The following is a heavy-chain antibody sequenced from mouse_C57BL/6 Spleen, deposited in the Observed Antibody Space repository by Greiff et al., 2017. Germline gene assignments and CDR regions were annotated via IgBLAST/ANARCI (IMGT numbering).Heavy chain of an antibody. CDR2: IDPETGGT. J-gene: IGHJ2*01. CDR3: TRRLGPFDY. Sequence: QVQLKQSGAELVRPGASVTLSCKASGYTFTDYEMHWVKQTPVDGLEWIGAIDPETGGTAYNQKFKGKAILTADKSSSTAYMELRSLTSEDSAVYYCTRRLGPFDYWGQGTTLTVSS. CDR1: GYTFTDYE. V-gene: IGHV1-15*01. D-gene: IGHD4-1*01.